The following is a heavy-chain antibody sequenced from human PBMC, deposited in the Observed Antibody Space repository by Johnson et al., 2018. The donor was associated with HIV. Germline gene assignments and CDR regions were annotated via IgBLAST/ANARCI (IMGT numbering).Heavy chain of an antibody. V-gene: IGHV3-11*01. J-gene: IGHJ3*02. CDR3: ATTANIATAGKI. D-gene: IGHD6-13*01. CDR2: ISSSGNTI. Sequence: QVQLVESGGGLVQPGRSLRLSCVASGFTFSDYHMSWIRQAPGKGLEWVSYISSSGNTIYNADSVKARFTISRDNANNFLYLQMNSLRAEDTAVYYCATTANIATAGKIWGQGTMVTVPS. CDR1: GFTFSDYH.